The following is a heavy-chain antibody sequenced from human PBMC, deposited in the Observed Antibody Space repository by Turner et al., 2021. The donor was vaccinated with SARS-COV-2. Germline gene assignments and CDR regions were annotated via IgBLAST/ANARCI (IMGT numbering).Heavy chain of an antibody. Sequence: QVQLQESVPGLFMPSETLSLTCPVSGGSISSFYWSWIRQPAGKGLEWIGRIYTSGSTNYNPSLKSGVTMSIDTTKKRISLKQRYVTDADTAVYYCAREWWESTTVTTAAYYFGMDVWGQGTTVTVSS. J-gene: IGHJ6*02. CDR1: GGSISSFY. D-gene: IGHD4-17*01. V-gene: IGHV4-4*07. CDR2: IYTSGST. CDR3: AREWWESTTVTTAAYYFGMDV.